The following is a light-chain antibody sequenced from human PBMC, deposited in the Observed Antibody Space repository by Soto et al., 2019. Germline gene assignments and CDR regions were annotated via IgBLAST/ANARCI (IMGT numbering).Light chain of an antibody. CDR1: QSVSSN. CDR3: QQDNNWPPGDT. CDR2: GAS. Sequence: EIVMTQSPATLSVSPGERATLAFRASQSVSSNLAWYQQKPVQAPRLLIYGASTRATGIPARFSGSGSGTEFTLTISSLQSEDFAVYYCQQDNNWPPGDTFGQGTRLEIK. V-gene: IGKV3-15*01. J-gene: IGKJ5*01.